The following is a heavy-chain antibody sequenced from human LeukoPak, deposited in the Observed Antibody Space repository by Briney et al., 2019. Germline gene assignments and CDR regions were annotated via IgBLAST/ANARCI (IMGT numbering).Heavy chain of an antibody. D-gene: IGHD1-26*01. Sequence: PGGSLRLSCAASGFTFSSYWLSWVRQAPGKGLEWVANIKQDGSEKYHVDSVKGRFTISRDNAKNSLYLQMNSLRVEDTAVYYCARDRVGDGVPFSDYWGQGTLVTVSS. CDR1: GFTFSSYW. J-gene: IGHJ4*02. CDR3: ARDRVGDGVPFSDY. V-gene: IGHV3-7*01. CDR2: IKQDGSEK.